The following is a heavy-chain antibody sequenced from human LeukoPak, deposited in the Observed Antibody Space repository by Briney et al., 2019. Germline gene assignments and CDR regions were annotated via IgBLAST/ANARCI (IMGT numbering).Heavy chain of an antibody. CDR1: GYSFTNYW. CDR3: ARQGKDGYRVVDY. J-gene: IGHJ4*02. V-gene: IGHV5-51*01. D-gene: IGHD5-24*01. CDR2: IYPADSNT. Sequence: GESLKISCKGSGYSFTNYWIGWVRLMPGKGLEWMGIIYPADSNTRYSPSFQGQVTISVDKSISTAYLQWSSLKASDTAMYYCARQGKDGYRVVDYWGQGTLVTVSS.